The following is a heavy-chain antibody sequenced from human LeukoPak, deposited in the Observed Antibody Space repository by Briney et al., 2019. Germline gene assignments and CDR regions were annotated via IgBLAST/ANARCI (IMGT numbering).Heavy chain of an antibody. CDR1: GFTVSSNY. J-gene: IGHJ4*02. CDR3: AIRQYYFDY. CDR2: IRSDGST. D-gene: IGHD4-11*01. V-gene: IGHV3-53*01. Sequence: GGSLRLSCTASGFTVSSNYMSWVRQAPGKGLEWVSVIRSDGSTNHADSVKGRFTISRDNSKNTLYLQMNSLRAEDTAVYYCAIRQYYFDYWGQGTLVTVSS.